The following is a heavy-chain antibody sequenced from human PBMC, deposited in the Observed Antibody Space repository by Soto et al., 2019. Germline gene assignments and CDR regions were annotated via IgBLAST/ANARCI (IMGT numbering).Heavy chain of an antibody. Sequence: GGSLRLSCATSGFTFTKFAMTWFRQPPGKGLEWVSTIRGSGTSTYYADSAKGRFAISRDNSKNTLYLQMNSLRADDTATYYCAKDGNLSGYQLDTWGQGVLVTVSS. CDR1: GFTFTKFA. CDR2: IRGSGTST. J-gene: IGHJ4*02. V-gene: IGHV3-23*01. CDR3: AKDGNLSGYQLDT. D-gene: IGHD5-12*01.